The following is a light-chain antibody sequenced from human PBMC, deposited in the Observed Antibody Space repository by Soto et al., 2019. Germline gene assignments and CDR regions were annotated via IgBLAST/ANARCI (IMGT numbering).Light chain of an antibody. Sequence: DIVLTQSPSTLSLSPGERATLSCRASQSVSSSYLAWHQQNPGQAPRLLIYGASIRATGIPDRFSGSGSGTHFTLTISRLEPEDFAVYYCQQYGSSPYTFGQGTKLEIK. J-gene: IGKJ2*01. CDR3: QQYGSSPYT. V-gene: IGKV3-20*01. CDR2: GAS. CDR1: QSVSSSY.